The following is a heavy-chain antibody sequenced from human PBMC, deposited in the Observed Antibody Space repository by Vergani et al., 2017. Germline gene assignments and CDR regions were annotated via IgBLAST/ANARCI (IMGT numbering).Heavy chain of an antibody. CDR1: GGSISSGGYY. V-gene: IGHV4-31*03. D-gene: IGHD3-22*01. Sequence: QVQLQESGPGLVKPSQTLSLTCTVSGGSISSGGYYWSWIRQHXGKGLEWIGYIYYSGSTYYNPSLKSRVTISVDTSKNQFSLKLSSVTAADTAVYYCARAQPDYYDSGEQRINWFDPWGQGTLVTGSS. CDR2: IYYSGST. J-gene: IGHJ5*02. CDR3: ARAQPDYYDSGEQRINWFDP.